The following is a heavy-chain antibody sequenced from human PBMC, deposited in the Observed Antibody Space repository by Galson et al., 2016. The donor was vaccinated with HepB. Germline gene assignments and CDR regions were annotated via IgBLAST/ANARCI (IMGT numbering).Heavy chain of an antibody. CDR2: ISVHNGKT. CDR1: GYTFTSYG. D-gene: IGHD1-1*01. CDR3: ARDWYDWNHRHGMDV. V-gene: IGHV1-18*01. J-gene: IGHJ6*02. Sequence: SVKVSCKATGYTFTSYGISWVRQAPGQGLEWMGWISVHNGKTNYAQRLQGRVTMTTDTSTSQAYMELRGLRSEDTAVYYCARDWYDWNHRHGMDVWGQGTTVTVSS.